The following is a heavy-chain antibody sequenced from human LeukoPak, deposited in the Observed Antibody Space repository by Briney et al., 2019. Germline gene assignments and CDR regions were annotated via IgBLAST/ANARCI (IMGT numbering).Heavy chain of an antibody. Sequence: PSETLSLTCTVSGGSISSNNYYWGWIRQPPGKGLEWIGSLYYSGSIYYNPSLKSRLTLSVDTSKNQFSLKLSSVTAADTAVYYCARSQEPWEPFDYWGQGTLVTVSS. V-gene: IGHV4-39*01. J-gene: IGHJ4*02. CDR1: GGSISSNNYY. D-gene: IGHD1-14*01. CDR2: LYYSGSI. CDR3: ARSQEPWEPFDY.